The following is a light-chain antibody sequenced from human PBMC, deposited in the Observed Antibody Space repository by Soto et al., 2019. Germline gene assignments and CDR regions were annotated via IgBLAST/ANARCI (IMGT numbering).Light chain of an antibody. J-gene: IGLJ3*02. CDR1: RSDVGGYNH. CDR3: CSYAGSSTWV. V-gene: IGLV2-23*02. CDR2: DVN. Sequence: QSVLTQPASVSGSPGKSITISCTGTRSDVGGYNHVSWYQQHPGKAPKLMIYDVNKRPSGVSNHFSGSKSGNTASLTISGLQVEDEADYYCCSYAGSSTWVFGGGTKLTVL.